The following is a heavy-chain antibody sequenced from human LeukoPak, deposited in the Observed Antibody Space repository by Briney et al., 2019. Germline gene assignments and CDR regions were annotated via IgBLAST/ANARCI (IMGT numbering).Heavy chain of an antibody. J-gene: IGHJ6*03. Sequence: GGSLRLSCAASGFTFSSYGMHWVRQAPGKGLEWVAFIRYDGSNKYYADSVKGRFTISRDNSKNTLYLQMNSLRAEDTAVYYCAKGVSYYYYYMDVWGKGTTVTISS. V-gene: IGHV3-30*02. CDR2: IRYDGSNK. CDR3: AKGVSYYYYYMDV. CDR1: GFTFSSYG.